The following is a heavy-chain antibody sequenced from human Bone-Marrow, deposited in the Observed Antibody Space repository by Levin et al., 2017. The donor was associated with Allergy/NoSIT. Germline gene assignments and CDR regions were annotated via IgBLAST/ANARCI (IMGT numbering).Heavy chain of an antibody. J-gene: IGHJ4*02. CDR2: ISAYNGNT. CDR1: GYTFTSYG. D-gene: IGHD6-13*01. CDR3: ARVGSAAAGTVPLPKRGEYSNYYFDY. V-gene: IGHV1-18*01. Sequence: ASVKVSCKASGYTFTSYGISWVRQAPGQGLEWMGWISAYNGNTNYAQKLQGRVTMTTDTSTSTAYMELRSLRSDDTAVYYCARVGSAAAGTVPLPKRGEYSNYYFDYWGQGTLVTVSS.